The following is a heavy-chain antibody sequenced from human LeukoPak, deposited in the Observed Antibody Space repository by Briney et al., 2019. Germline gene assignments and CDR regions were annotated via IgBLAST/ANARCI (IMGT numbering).Heavy chain of an antibody. J-gene: IGHJ4*02. Sequence: GRSLRLSCAASGFTFSSYGMHWVRQAPGKGLEWVAVISYDGSNKYYADSVKGRFTISRDNAKNSLYLQMNSLRDEDTAVYYCASGVVFYDSSGSHFEYWGQGTLVTVSS. V-gene: IGHV3-30*03. D-gene: IGHD3-22*01. CDR3: ASGVVFYDSSGSHFEY. CDR2: ISYDGSNK. CDR1: GFTFSSYG.